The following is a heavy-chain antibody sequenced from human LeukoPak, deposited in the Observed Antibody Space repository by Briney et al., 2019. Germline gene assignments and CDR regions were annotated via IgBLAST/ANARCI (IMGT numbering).Heavy chain of an antibody. CDR1: GGTFSSYA. D-gene: IGHD3-16*02. Sequence: SVKVSCKASGGTFSSYAISWVRQAPGQGLEWMGRIIPIFDTANYAQKFQGRVTITTDESTSTAYMELSSLRSEDTAVYYCARDGVDDYVWGSYQVNPWGQGTLVTVSS. CDR3: ARDGVDDYVWGSYQVNP. J-gene: IGHJ5*02. CDR2: IIPIFDTA. V-gene: IGHV1-69*05.